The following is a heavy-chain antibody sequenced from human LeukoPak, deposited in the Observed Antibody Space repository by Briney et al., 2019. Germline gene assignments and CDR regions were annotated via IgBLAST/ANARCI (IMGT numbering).Heavy chain of an antibody. J-gene: IGHJ4*02. Sequence: GSLRLSCAASGFTFSSYSMNWVRQAPGEGLEWVSSISSSSSYIYYADSVKGRFTISRDNAKNSLYLQMNSLRAEDTAVYYCARGYSYHSYYFDYWGQGTLVTVSS. D-gene: IGHD5-18*01. CDR1: GFTFSSYS. CDR2: ISSSSSYI. V-gene: IGHV3-21*01. CDR3: ARGYSYHSYYFDY.